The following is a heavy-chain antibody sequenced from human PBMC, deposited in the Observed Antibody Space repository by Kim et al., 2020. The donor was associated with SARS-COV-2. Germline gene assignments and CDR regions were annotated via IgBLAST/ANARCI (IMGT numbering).Heavy chain of an antibody. CDR3: ARGGEGDFWFFDS. CDR1: GGTFSNYA. CDR2: IIPSIGAS. J-gene: IGHJ4*02. Sequence: SVKVSCKASGGTFSNYAINWVRQAPGQGLEYMGGIIPSIGASNYAQKFQGRVTIIADDSTSYMELSSRTSDDTAVYYCARGGEGDFWFFDSWGQGSLLTVSS. V-gene: IGHV1-69*13. D-gene: IGHD3-3*01.